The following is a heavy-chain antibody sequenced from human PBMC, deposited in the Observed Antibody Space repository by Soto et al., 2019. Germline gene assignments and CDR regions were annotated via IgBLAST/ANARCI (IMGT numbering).Heavy chain of an antibody. CDR1: GYAFTRFT. Sequence: VASVKVSCKASGYAFTRFTIHWVRQAPGQRLEWMGSINTGNGNTRFLQKFQGRVTFTRDTSANTAYMELSSLISEDTAVYYCARPKDYDDCLDLWGQGTLVTVSS. V-gene: IGHV1-3*04. CDR2: INTGNGNT. CDR3: ARPKDYDDCLDL. D-gene: IGHD3-22*01. J-gene: IGHJ4*02.